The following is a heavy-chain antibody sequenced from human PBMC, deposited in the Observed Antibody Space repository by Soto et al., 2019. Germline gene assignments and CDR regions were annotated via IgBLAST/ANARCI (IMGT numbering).Heavy chain of an antibody. CDR3: ARELDSSGCDY. D-gene: IGHD6-19*01. CDR1: GFTFSSYA. V-gene: IGHV3-30-3*01. CDR2: ISYDGSNK. J-gene: IGHJ4*02. Sequence: GGSLRLSCAASGFTFSSYAMHWVRQAPGKGLEWVAVISYDGSNKYYADSVKGRFTISRDNSKNTLYLQMNSLRAEDTAVYYCARELDSSGCDYWGQGTLVTVSS.